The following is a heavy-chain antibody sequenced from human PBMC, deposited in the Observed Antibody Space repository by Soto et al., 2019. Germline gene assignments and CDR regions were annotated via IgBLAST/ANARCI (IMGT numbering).Heavy chain of an antibody. D-gene: IGHD2-8*01. CDR3: ARQMGLYYYYMDV. CDR2: IYYSGST. Sequence: SETLSLTCTVSGGSISSSSYYWGWIRQPPGKGLEWIGSIYYSGSTYYNPSLKSRVTISVDTSKNQFSLKLSSVTAADTAVYYCARQMGLYYYYMDVWGKGTTVTVSS. V-gene: IGHV4-39*01. CDR1: GGSISSSSYY. J-gene: IGHJ6*03.